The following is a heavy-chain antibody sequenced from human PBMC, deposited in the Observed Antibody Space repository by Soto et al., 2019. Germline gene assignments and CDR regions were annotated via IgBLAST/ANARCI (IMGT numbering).Heavy chain of an antibody. CDR1: GGSISSSSYY. Sequence: SETLSLTCTVSGGSISSSSYYWGWIRQPPGKGLEWIGSIYYSGSTYYNPSLKSRVTISVDTSKNQFSLKLSSVTAADTAVYYCARQKYQSSGPSAYGGTGTLVTVSS. D-gene: IGHD3-22*01. CDR2: IYYSGST. V-gene: IGHV4-39*01. J-gene: IGHJ4*02. CDR3: ARQKYQSSGPSAY.